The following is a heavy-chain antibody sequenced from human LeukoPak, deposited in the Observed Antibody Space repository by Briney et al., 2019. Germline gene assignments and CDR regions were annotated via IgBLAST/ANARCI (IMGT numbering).Heavy chain of an antibody. V-gene: IGHV3-15*01. CDR1: GFTFSNAW. D-gene: IGHD6-19*01. J-gene: IGHJ4*02. CDR3: TTVLKLLVQVAGAGGSDY. Sequence: GGSLRLSCAASGFTFSNAWMNWVRQAPGKGLEWVARIKSNTDGGTKAYAASVKGRFTISKVDTTTTVFLQMNSLKAEDTGVYDGTTVLKLLVQVAGAGGSDYWGQGILVTVSS. CDR2: IKSNTDGGTK.